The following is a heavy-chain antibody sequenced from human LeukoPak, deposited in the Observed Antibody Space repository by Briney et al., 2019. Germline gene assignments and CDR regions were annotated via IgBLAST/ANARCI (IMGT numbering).Heavy chain of an antibody. D-gene: IGHD2-2*01. V-gene: IGHV3-21*05. CDR1: GFTFSRFA. CDR3: ARDTFQPGLIDS. J-gene: IGHJ4*02. CDR2: INTDSSDI. Sequence: GGSLRLSCAASGFTFSRFAMNWVRQAPGKGLEWTSYINTDSSDIHYADSVKGRFTISRDNARNTLFLQLSSLRAEDTAVYYCARDTFQPGLIDSWGQGTLVTVSS.